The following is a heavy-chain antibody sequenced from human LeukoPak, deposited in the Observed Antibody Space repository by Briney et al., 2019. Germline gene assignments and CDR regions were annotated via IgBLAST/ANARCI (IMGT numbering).Heavy chain of an antibody. CDR3: ARQAGTYYYDSSGLDY. CDR2: IYYSGST. D-gene: IGHD3-22*01. J-gene: IGHJ4*02. CDR1: GGSISSYY. Sequence: PSETLSLTCTVSGGSISSYYWSWIQQPAGKGLEWIGSIYYSGSTYYNPSLKSRVTISVDTSKNQFSLKLSPVTAADTAVYYCARQAGTYYYDSSGLDYWGQGTLVTVSS. V-gene: IGHV4-59*05.